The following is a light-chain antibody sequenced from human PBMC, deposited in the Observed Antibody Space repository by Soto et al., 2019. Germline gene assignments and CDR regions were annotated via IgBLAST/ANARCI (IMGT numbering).Light chain of an antibody. CDR2: AAS. CDR3: QQGYSSPPT. V-gene: IGKV1-39*01. Sequence: DIQMTQSPSSLSASVEDRVIITCRASQSISNHLNWYQQKPGKAPKLLIFAASSLQSGVPSRFSGSRSGPDFTLTISSLQPEDFANYYCQQGYSSPPTFGQGTKVEIK. J-gene: IGKJ1*01. CDR1: QSISNH.